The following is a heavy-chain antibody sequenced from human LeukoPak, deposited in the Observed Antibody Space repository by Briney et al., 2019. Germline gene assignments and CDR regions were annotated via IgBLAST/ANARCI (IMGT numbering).Heavy chain of an antibody. CDR3: ASSPAYVWGSYRYSHNWFDP. J-gene: IGHJ5*02. V-gene: IGHV3-21*01. D-gene: IGHD3-16*02. Sequence: GGSLRLSCAASGFTFSSYSMNWVRQAPGKGLEWVSSISSSRSYIYYADSVKGRFTISRDNAKNSLYLQMNSLRAEDTAVYYCASSPAYVWGSYRYSHNWFDPWGQGTLVTVSS. CDR2: ISSSRSYI. CDR1: GFTFSSYS.